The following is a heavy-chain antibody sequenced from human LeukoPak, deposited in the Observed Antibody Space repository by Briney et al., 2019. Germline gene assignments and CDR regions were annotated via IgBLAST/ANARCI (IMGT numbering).Heavy chain of an antibody. CDR3: ARGGDYGDCFEH. CDR1: GYTFSIYY. J-gene: IGHJ4*02. D-gene: IGHD4-17*01. Sequence: ASVKVSCKASGYTFSIYYMHWVRQAPGQGLEWMGIINPGGDTTAYAQRFQGRVTMTTDTSTNTLYMELNSLRSEDTAVYYCARGGDYGDCFEHWGQGTLVTVSS. V-gene: IGHV1-46*01. CDR2: INPGGDTT.